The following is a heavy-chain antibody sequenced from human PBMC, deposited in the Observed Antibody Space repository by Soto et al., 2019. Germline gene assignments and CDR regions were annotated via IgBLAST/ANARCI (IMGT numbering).Heavy chain of an antibody. Sequence: EVQLVESGGGLIQPGGSLKLSCAASGFTVGNNYMSWVRQAPGKGLEWVSLIYSTGTTKYADSVQGRFTVSRDNAKNTLYLKMNSLRAEDTAVYYCAKDGRGSGSHYNSFGYWGQGTLVTVSS. V-gene: IGHV3-53*01. CDR2: IYSTGTT. CDR1: GFTVGNNY. CDR3: AKDGRGSGSHYNSFGY. D-gene: IGHD3-10*01. J-gene: IGHJ4*02.